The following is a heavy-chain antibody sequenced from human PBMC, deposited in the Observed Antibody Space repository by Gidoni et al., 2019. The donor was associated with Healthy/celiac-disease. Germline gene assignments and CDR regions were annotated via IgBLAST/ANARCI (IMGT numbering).Heavy chain of an antibody. CDR3: ARQTPDFWSGYYIRFYYYGMDV. V-gene: IGHV4-39*01. CDR2: IYYSGST. CDR1: GGSISSSSYY. Sequence: QLQLQESGPGLVKPSETLSLTCTVSGGSISSSSYYWGWIRQPPGKGLEWIGSIYYSGSTYYNPSLKSRVTISVDTSKNQFSLKLSSVTAADTAVYYCARQTPDFWSGYYIRFYYYGMDVWGQGTTVTVSS. J-gene: IGHJ6*02. D-gene: IGHD3-3*01.